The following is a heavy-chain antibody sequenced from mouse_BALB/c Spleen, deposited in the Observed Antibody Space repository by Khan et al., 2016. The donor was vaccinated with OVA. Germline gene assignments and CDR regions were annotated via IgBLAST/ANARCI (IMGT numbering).Heavy chain of an antibody. J-gene: IGHJ3*01. Sequence: VQLKESGPDLVKPGASVKISCKASGYSFTAYYLSWVKQSHGESLEWIGRVNPNNGDTTYNQKFKGKAILTVDKSSNTAYMDLRSLTSEDSVVYYCARGYDFFAYWGQGTLVTVSA. CDR2: VNPNNGDT. CDR1: GYSFTAYY. V-gene: IGHV1-26*01. D-gene: IGHD2-14*01. CDR3: ARGYDFFAY.